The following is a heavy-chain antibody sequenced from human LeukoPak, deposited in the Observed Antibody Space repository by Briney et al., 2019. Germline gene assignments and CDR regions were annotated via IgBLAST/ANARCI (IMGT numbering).Heavy chain of an antibody. Sequence: ASAKVSCKASGYTLTGYYMHWVRQAPGQGLEWMGWINPNSGGTNYAQKFQGRVTMTRDTSISTAYMELSRLRSDDTAVYYCARDRGGGYYGMDVWGEGTTVTVSS. CDR3: ARDRGGGYYGMDV. CDR2: INPNSGGT. J-gene: IGHJ6*04. D-gene: IGHD2-15*01. V-gene: IGHV1-2*02. CDR1: GYTLTGYY.